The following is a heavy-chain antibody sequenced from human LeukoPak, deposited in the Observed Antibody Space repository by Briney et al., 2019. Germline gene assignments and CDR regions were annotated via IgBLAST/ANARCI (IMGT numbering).Heavy chain of an antibody. J-gene: IGHJ4*02. V-gene: IGHV3-23*01. D-gene: IGHD1-26*01. CDR3: AEDRSPLGGLYYFDY. Sequence: GGSLRLSCAVTGLDFNKAWLIWVRQAPGKGLEWVSAISGSGGSTYYADSVKGRFTISRDNSKNTLYLQMNSLRAEDTAVYYCAEDRSPLGGLYYFDYWGQGTLVTVSS. CDR2: ISGSGGST. CDR1: GLDFNKAW.